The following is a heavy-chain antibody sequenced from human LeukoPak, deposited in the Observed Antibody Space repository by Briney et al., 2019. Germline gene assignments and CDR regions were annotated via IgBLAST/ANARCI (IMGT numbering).Heavy chain of an antibody. V-gene: IGHV3-23*01. D-gene: IGHD3-10*01. J-gene: IGHJ4*02. CDR3: AKDVVRGVIGDYYFDY. Sequence: GGSLRLSSAASGFTFSGYAMSWVRQAPGKGLEWVSAISGSGGSTYYADSVKGRFTISRDNSKNTLYLQMNSLRAEDTAVYYCAKDVVRGVIGDYYFDYWGQGTLVTVSS. CDR1: GFTFSGYA. CDR2: ISGSGGST.